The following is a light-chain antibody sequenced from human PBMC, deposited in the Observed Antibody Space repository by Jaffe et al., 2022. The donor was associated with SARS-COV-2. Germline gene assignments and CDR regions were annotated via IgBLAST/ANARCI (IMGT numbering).Light chain of an antibody. J-gene: IGKJ2*01. CDR3: LQTYSPPYT. CDR1: QSIAGY. Sequence: DIQMTQSPSSLSASVGDRVTITCRASQSIAGYLSWYQQQPGKAPNLLIYAASTLQSGVPSRFSGSGSGTDFTLTLSSLQPEDFAAYYCLQTYSPPYTFGQGTKLEIK. CDR2: AAS. V-gene: IGKV1-39*01.